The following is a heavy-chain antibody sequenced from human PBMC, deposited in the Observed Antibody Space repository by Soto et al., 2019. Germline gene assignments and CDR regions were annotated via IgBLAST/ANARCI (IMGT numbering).Heavy chain of an antibody. CDR3: AKDSGSYLGSGMDV. D-gene: IGHD1-26*01. CDR1: GFTFDDYT. J-gene: IGHJ6*02. Sequence: GGSLRLSCAASGFTFDDYTMHWVRQAPGKGLEWVSLISWDGGSTYYADSVKGRFTISRDNSKNSLYLQMNSLRTEDTALYYCAKDSGSYLGSGMDVWGQGTTVT. CDR2: ISWDGGST. V-gene: IGHV3-43*01.